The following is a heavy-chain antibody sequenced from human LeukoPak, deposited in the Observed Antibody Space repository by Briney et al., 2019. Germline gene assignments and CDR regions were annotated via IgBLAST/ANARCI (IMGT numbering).Heavy chain of an antibody. D-gene: IGHD3-9*01. Sequence: GGSLRLSCAASGFTLSSYAMSWVRQAPGKGLEWVSVISGSGGSTYYADSVKGRFTISRDNSKNTLYLQMNSLRAEDTAVYYCAKDREYYDILTGHDYWGQGTLVTVSS. CDR1: GFTLSSYA. CDR3: AKDREYYDILTGHDY. V-gene: IGHV3-23*01. CDR2: ISGSGGST. J-gene: IGHJ4*02.